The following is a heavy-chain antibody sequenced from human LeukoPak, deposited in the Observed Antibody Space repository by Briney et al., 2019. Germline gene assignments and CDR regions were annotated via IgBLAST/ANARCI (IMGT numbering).Heavy chain of an antibody. CDR1: GGSISSYY. V-gene: IGHV4-59*01. D-gene: IGHD6-13*01. CDR3: ARGPYSSRYDS. CDR2: MYYSGST. Sequence: SETLSLTCTVSGGSISSYYWSWIRQPSGKGLEWIGYMYYSGSTNYNPSLMSRVTISVDTSKNQFSLKLSSVTAADTAVYYCARGPYSSRYDSWGQGTLVTVSS. J-gene: IGHJ4*02.